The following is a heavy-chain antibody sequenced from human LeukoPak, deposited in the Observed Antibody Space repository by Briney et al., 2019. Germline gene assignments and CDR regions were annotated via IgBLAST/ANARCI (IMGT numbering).Heavy chain of an antibody. V-gene: IGHV3-33*01. CDR1: GFTFSSYG. J-gene: IGHJ6*02. CDR2: IWYDGSNK. D-gene: IGHD3-10*01. Sequence: GRSLRLSCAASGFTFSSYGMHWVRQAPDKGLEWVAVIWYDGSNKYYADSVKGRFTISRDNSKNTLYLQMNSLRAEDTAVYYCARDYYGSGSYHYYYYGMDVWGQGTTVTVSS. CDR3: ARDYYGSGSYHYYYYGMDV.